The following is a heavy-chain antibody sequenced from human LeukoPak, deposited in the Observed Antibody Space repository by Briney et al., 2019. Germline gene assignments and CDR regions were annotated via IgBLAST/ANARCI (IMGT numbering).Heavy chain of an antibody. Sequence: ASVKVSCKASGDTFSSYAISWVRQAPGQGLEWMGWINPNSGGTNYAQKFQGRVTMTRDTSISTAYMELSRLRSDDTAVYHCARDGDGSNWSDMMDYWGQGTLVTVSS. CDR3: ARDGDGSNWSDMMDY. CDR2: INPNSGGT. CDR1: GDTFSSYA. V-gene: IGHV1-2*02. J-gene: IGHJ4*02. D-gene: IGHD6-13*01.